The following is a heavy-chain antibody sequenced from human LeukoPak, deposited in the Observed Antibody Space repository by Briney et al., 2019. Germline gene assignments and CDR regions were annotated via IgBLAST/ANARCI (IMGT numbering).Heavy chain of an antibody. CDR1: GFTFSSYW. V-gene: IGHV3-23*01. CDR3: AKFGALAVASYFDY. Sequence: PGGSLRLSCAASGFTFSSYWMSWVRQAPGKGLEWVSAISGSGGSTYYADSVKGRFTISRDNSKNTLYLQMNSLRAEDTAVYYCAKFGALAVASYFDYWGQGTLVTVSS. CDR2: ISGSGGST. J-gene: IGHJ4*02. D-gene: IGHD6-19*01.